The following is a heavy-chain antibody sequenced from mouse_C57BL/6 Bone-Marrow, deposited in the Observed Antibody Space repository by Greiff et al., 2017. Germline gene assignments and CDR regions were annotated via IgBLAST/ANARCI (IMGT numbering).Heavy chain of an antibody. CDR1: GYTFTSYW. CDR3: ARENYYGSKGY. CDR2: IYPGDGDT. V-gene: IGHV1-82*01. Sequence: VQLQQPGAELVKPGASVKMSCKASGYTFTSYWITWVKQRPGKGLEWIGRIYPGDGDTNYNGKFKGKATLTADKSSSTAYMQLMSLTSEDSAVYFCARENYYGSKGYWGQGTTLTVSS. D-gene: IGHD1-1*01. J-gene: IGHJ2*01.